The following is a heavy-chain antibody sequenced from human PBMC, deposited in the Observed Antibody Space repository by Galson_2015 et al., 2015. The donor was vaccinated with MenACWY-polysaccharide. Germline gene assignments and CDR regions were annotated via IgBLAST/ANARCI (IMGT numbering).Heavy chain of an antibody. CDR2: LSDSGTTT. J-gene: IGHJ4*02. Sequence: SLRLSCAASGFTFVDYAMTWVRQAPGGGLEWVSALSDSGTTTYYSDSVKGRFTISGDNSKNTLYLQMNSLRPEDTAVYYCAKGGPSSYYPQYWGQGTLVTVSS. CDR1: GFTFVDYA. V-gene: IGHV3-23*01. D-gene: IGHD3-3*01. CDR3: AKGGPSSYYPQY.